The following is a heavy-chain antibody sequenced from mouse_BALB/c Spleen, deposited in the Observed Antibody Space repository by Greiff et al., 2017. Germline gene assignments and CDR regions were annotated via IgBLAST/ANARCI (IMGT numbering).Heavy chain of an antibody. Sequence: VQLQQSGPELVKPGASVKISCKASGYSFTGYYMHWVKQSHVKSLEWIGRINPYNGATSYNQNFKDKASLTVDKSSSTAYMELHSLTSEDSAVYDCARGDGYGNPCYFDYWGQGTTLTVSS. CDR3: ARGDGYGNPCYFDY. D-gene: IGHD2-10*02. J-gene: IGHJ2*01. CDR2: INPYNGAT. CDR1: GYSFTGYY. V-gene: IGHV1-31*01.